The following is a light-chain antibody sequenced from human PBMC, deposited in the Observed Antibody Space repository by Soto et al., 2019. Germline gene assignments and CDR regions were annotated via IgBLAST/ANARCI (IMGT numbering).Light chain of an antibody. Sequence: EIVLTQSPGTLSLSPGERATLSCRTSQSVSNNYLAWYQQKPGQAPRLLIYDVSSRATGIPDRFSGSGSGTDFTLTISSLEPEDFAVYYCQQRSDWPPITFGQGTRLEIK. J-gene: IGKJ5*01. V-gene: IGKV3D-20*02. CDR3: QQRSDWPPIT. CDR2: DVS. CDR1: QSVSNNY.